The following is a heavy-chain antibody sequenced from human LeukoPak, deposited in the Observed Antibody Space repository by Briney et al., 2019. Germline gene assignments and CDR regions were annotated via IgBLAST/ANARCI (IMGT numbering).Heavy chain of an antibody. V-gene: IGHV3-7*05. Sequence: PGGSLRLSCVASGFTFSSYWMSWVRQAPGKGLEWVANIKKDGSDKNYVDSVKGRFTISRDNAKNSVYLQMSSLRAEDTAVYYCASQTSEKGFDGWGQGTPVTVSS. CDR1: GFTFSSYW. CDR2: IKKDGSDK. J-gene: IGHJ4*02. CDR3: ASQTSEKGFDG.